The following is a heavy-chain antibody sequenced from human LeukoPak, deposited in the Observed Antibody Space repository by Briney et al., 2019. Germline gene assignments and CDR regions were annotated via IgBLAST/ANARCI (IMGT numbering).Heavy chain of an antibody. V-gene: IGHV3-23*01. Sequence: PGGSLRLSCAASGFTFSSYAMSWVRQAPGKGLEWVSAISGSGGSTYYADSVKGRFTISRDISKNTLYLQMNSLRAEDTAVYYCAKSGYSYGSGLSTQRPYYYYGMDVWGQGTTVTVSS. CDR1: GFTFSSYA. J-gene: IGHJ6*02. CDR3: AKSGYSYGSGLSTQRPYYYYGMDV. CDR2: ISGSGGST. D-gene: IGHD5-18*01.